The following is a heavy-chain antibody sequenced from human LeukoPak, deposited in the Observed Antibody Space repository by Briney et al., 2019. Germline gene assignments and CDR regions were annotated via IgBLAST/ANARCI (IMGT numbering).Heavy chain of an antibody. CDR3: AREPYGSGTFDY. CDR1: GCSISSYY. D-gene: IGHD3-10*01. J-gene: IGHJ4*02. V-gene: IGHV4-59*01. Sequence: SESLSLTCTDSGCSISSYYWSWLRQPPGKGLEWIGDIYYSGSNNYNPSLKSRVTISVDTSKNQFSLKLSSVTAADTAEYYCAREPYGSGTFDYWGQGSLVTVSA. CDR2: IYYSGSN.